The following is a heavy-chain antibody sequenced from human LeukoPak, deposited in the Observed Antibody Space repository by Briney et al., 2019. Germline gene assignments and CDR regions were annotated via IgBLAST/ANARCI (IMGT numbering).Heavy chain of an antibody. CDR2: ISSSSSYI. J-gene: IGHJ4*02. CDR1: GFTFSSYS. Sequence: GGSLRLSCAASGFTFSSYSMNWVRQAPGEGLEWVSSISSSSSYIYYADSVKGRFTISRDNAKNSLYLQMNSLRAEDTAVYYCARDLGSGWYLGYFDYWGQGTLVTVSS. D-gene: IGHD6-19*01. CDR3: ARDLGSGWYLGYFDY. V-gene: IGHV3-21*01.